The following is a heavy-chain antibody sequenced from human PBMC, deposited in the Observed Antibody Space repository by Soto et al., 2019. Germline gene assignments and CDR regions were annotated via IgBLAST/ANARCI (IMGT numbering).Heavy chain of an antibody. CDR2: ISYDGSNK. J-gene: IGHJ4*02. V-gene: IGHV3-30*18. CDR1: GFTFSSYG. D-gene: IGHD6-19*01. Sequence: PGGSLRLSCAASGFTFSSYGMHWVRQAPGKGLEWVAVISYDGSNKYYADSVKGRFTISRDNSKNTLYLQMNSLRAEDTAVYYCAKTRDISSGWYDPFDYWGQGTLVTVLL. CDR3: AKTRDISSGWYDPFDY.